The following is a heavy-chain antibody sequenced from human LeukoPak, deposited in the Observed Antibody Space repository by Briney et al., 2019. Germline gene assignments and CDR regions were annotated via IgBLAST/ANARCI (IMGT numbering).Heavy chain of an antibody. CDR3: ARGPARTQYRHWFDP. Sequence: GASVKVSGKASGYTFTGYYMHWVRQAPGQGLEWMGWINPNSGGTNYAQKFQGRVTMTRDTSISTAYMELSRLRSDDTAVYYCARGPARTQYRHWFDPWGQGTLVTVSS. CDR2: INPNSGGT. J-gene: IGHJ5*02. CDR1: GYTFTGYY. V-gene: IGHV1-2*02. D-gene: IGHD2/OR15-2a*01.